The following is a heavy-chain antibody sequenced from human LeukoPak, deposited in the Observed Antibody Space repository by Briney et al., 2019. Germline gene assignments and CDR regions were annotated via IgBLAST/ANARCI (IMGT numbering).Heavy chain of an antibody. CDR3: ARGIVLLWFGELLGDAYYFDY. V-gene: IGHV4-34*01. D-gene: IGHD3-10*01. CDR1: GGSFSGYY. CDR2: INHSGST. J-gene: IGHJ4*02. Sequence: PSETLSLTCAVYGGSFSGYYWSWIRQPPGKGLEWIGEINHSGSTNYNPSLKSRVTISVDTSKNQFSLKLSSVTAADTAVYYCARGIVLLWFGELLGDAYYFDYWGQGTLVTVPS.